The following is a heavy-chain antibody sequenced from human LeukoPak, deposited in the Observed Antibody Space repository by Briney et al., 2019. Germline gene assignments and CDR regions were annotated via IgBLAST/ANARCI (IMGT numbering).Heavy chain of an antibody. Sequence: VASVKVSCKASGYTFTSYDINWVRQATGQGLEWMGWMNPNSGNTGYAQKFQGRVTMTRNTSISTAYMELSSLRSEDTAVYYCARAPRITIFGVVQKYYFDYWGQRTLVTVSS. CDR2: MNPNSGNT. J-gene: IGHJ4*02. CDR1: GYTFTSYD. CDR3: ARAPRITIFGVVQKYYFDY. V-gene: IGHV1-8*01. D-gene: IGHD3-3*01.